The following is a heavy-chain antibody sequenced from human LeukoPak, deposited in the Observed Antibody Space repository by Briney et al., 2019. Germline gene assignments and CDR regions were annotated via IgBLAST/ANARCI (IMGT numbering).Heavy chain of an antibody. CDR2: ISGSGDNT. CDR1: GFTFSSYA. V-gene: IGHV3-23*01. D-gene: IGHD4-17*01. Sequence: GGSLRLSCAASGFTFSSYAMSWVRQAPGKGLEWVSGISGSGDNTYYADSVKGRFTISRDNSKSTLYLQMNSLRAEDTAVYYCANQLHDYGDYYFDYWGQGTLVTVSS. J-gene: IGHJ4*02. CDR3: ANQLHDYGDYYFDY.